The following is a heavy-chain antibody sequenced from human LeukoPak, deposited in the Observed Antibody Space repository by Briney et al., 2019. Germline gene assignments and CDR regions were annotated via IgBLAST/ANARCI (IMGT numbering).Heavy chain of an antibody. CDR1: GYTFTGYY. J-gene: IGHJ4*02. CDR2: INPNGGGT. V-gene: IGHV1-2*02. CDR3: ARDRLMADSSSWYWLFDY. D-gene: IGHD6-13*01. Sequence: GASVKVSCKASGYTFTGYYMHWVRQAPGQGLEWMGWINPNGGGTNYAQKFQGRVTMTRDTSISTAYMELSRLRSDDTAVYYCARDRLMADSSSWYWLFDYWGQGTLVTVSS.